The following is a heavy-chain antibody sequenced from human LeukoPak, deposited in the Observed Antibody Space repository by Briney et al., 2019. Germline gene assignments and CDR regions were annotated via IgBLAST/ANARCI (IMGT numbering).Heavy chain of an antibody. CDR2: ISSSSSTI. CDR1: GFTFSSYS. V-gene: IGHV3-48*01. D-gene: IGHD4-17*01. J-gene: IGHJ4*02. CDR3: AGDGGMTTVTHFDY. Sequence: GGSLRLSCAASGFTFSSYSMNWVRQAPGKGLEWVSYISSSSSTIYYADSVKGRFTISRDNAKNSLYLQMNSLRAEDTAVYYCAGDGGMTTVTHFDYWGQGTLVTVSS.